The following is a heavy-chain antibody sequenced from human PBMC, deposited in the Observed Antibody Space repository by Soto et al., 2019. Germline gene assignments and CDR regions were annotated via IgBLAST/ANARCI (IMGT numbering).Heavy chain of an antibody. CDR3: ARGPRNWGVDY. CDR1: AYTFTSYD. Sequence: QVQLVQSGAEVKKPGASVKVSCKAAAYTFTSYDINWVRQATGQDFEWMGWMNPNNGNTAYAQKFQGRVTMTRDTSKSTAFMELSSLTSEDTAVYYCARGPRNWGVDYWGQGTLVTVFS. V-gene: IGHV1-8*01. D-gene: IGHD7-27*01. CDR2: MNPNNGNT. J-gene: IGHJ4*02.